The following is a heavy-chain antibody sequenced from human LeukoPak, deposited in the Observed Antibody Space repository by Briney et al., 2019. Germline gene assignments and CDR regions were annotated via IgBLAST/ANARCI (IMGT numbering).Heavy chain of an antibody. Sequence: PSETLSLTCTVSGGSISSSSYYWGWIRQPPGKGLEWIGSIYYSGSTYYNPSLKSRVTISVDTSKSQFSLKLSSVTAADTAVYYCARAGPERLSHYYWGQGTLVTVSS. J-gene: IGHJ4*02. CDR2: IYYSGST. CDR1: GGSISSSSYY. V-gene: IGHV4-39*07. D-gene: IGHD6-25*01. CDR3: ARAGPERLSHYY.